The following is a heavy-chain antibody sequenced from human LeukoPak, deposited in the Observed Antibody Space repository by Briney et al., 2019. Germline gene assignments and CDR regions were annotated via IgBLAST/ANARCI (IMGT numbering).Heavy chain of an antibody. Sequence: SETLSLTCTVSGGSISSSSYYWGWIRQPPGKGLEWIGSIYYSGSTYYNPSLKSRVTISVDTSKNQFSLKLSSVTAADTAVYYCARGDKKGNQSGPSGYFDPWGQGTLVTVSS. V-gene: IGHV4-39*01. CDR3: ARGDKKGNQSGPSGYFDP. J-gene: IGHJ5*02. D-gene: IGHD3-10*01. CDR1: GGSISSSSYY. CDR2: IYYSGST.